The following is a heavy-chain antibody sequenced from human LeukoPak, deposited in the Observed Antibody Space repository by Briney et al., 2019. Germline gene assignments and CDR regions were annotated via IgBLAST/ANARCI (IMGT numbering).Heavy chain of an antibody. J-gene: IGHJ4*02. Sequence: GGSLRLSCAASGFTLNTYWMTWVRQASGKGLEWVANINGDSNEKYYVDSVKGRFTISRDTVKKSLYLQMNSLRAEDTAMYYCVRGRYCTSGSCYFDSWGQGTLVTVSS. V-gene: IGHV3-7*03. CDR1: GFTLNTYW. CDR2: INGDSNEK. D-gene: IGHD2-15*01. CDR3: VRGRYCTSGSCYFDS.